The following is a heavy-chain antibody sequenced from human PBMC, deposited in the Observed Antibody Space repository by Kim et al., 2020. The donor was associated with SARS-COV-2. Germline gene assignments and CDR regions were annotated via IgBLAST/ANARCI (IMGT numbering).Heavy chain of an antibody. Sequence: GGSLRLSCAASGFTFSSYAMSWVRQAPGKGLDLVSGFSGGGGSTYYADSVKGRFTISRDNSKYTLYLQMNSLRAEDTAVYYCAKLKGGMAAADFDYWGQGTLVTVSS. CDR2: FSGGGGST. V-gene: IGHV3-23*01. D-gene: IGHD6-13*01. CDR3: AKLKGGMAAADFDY. CDR1: GFTFSSYA. J-gene: IGHJ4*02.